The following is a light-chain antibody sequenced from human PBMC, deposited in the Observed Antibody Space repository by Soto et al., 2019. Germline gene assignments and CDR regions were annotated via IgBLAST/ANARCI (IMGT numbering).Light chain of an antibody. J-gene: IGLJ1*01. CDR3: AVWDDSLSGYV. CDR1: GSNIGSNT. V-gene: IGLV1-44*01. CDR2: NNN. Sequence: QSVLTQPPSASETPGQRVSISCSGSGSNIGSNTVHWYQQLPGTAPKPLMYNNNQRPSGVPDRFSGSKSGTSASLAISGLQSEDEADYYCAVWDDSLSGYVFGTGTKVTVL.